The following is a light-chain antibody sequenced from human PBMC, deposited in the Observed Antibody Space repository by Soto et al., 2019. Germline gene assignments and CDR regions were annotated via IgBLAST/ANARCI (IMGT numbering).Light chain of an antibody. CDR1: SSDVGAYNY. V-gene: IGLV2-11*01. Sequence: SGLTQPRSVSGSPGQSVTISCTGTSSDVGAYNYVSWYQQHPGKAPKLMTYDVSKRPSGVPDRFSGSKSGNTASLTISGLQAEDEADYYCCSYADNYSYVFGTGTKVTVL. J-gene: IGLJ1*01. CDR2: DVS. CDR3: CSYADNYSYV.